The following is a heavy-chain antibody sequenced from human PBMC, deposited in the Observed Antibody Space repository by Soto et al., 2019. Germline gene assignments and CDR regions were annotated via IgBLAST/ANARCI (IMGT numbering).Heavy chain of an antibody. Sequence: EVQLLESGGGLVQPGGSLRLSCAASGFTFSSYAMSWVRQAPGKGLEWVSAISGSGGSTYYADSVKGRFTISRDNSTNTLYRQMNSLRAEATAVYYCAKYLEIVVAPAPDYWGQGTLVTFSS. CDR2: ISGSGGST. CDR3: AKYLEIVVAPAPDY. D-gene: IGHD2-2*01. J-gene: IGHJ4*02. CDR1: GFTFSSYA. V-gene: IGHV3-23*01.